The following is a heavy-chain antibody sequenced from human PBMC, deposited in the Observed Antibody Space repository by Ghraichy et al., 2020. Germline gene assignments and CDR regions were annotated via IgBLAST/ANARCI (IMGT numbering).Heavy chain of an antibody. CDR2: INHSGST. J-gene: IGHJ5*02. Sequence: SETLSLTCAVYGGSFSGYYWSWIRQPPGKGLEWIGEINHSGSTNYNPSLKSRVTISVDTSKNQFSLKLSSVTAADTAVYYCARGGSDFWSGYYHAPANWFDPWGQGTLVTVSS. D-gene: IGHD3-3*01. CDR3: ARGGSDFWSGYYHAPANWFDP. V-gene: IGHV4-34*01. CDR1: GGSFSGYY.